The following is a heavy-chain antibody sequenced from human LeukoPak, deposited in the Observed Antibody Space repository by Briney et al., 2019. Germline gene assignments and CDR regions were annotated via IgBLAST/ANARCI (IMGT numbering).Heavy chain of an antibody. V-gene: IGHV1-2*02. CDR1: GYTFTGYY. CDR3: ARDPGCSSTSCYAEDGMDV. J-gene: IGHJ6*02. CDR2: INPNSGST. D-gene: IGHD2-2*01. Sequence: ASVKVSCKASGYTFTGYYMHWVRQAPGQGLEWMGWINPNSGSTNYAQKFQGRVTMTRDTSISTAYMELSRLRSDDTAVYYCARDPGCSSTSCYAEDGMDVWGQGTTVTVSS.